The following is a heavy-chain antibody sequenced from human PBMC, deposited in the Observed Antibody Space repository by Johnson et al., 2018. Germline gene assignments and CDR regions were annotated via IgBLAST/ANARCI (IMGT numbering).Heavy chain of an antibody. J-gene: IGHJ3*02. CDR1: GFSFSSYS. CDR2: IWYDGSNK. CDR3: ARKGPNHAFDI. V-gene: IGHV3-33*01. Sequence: QVQLQESGGGVVQPGTSXRPSCAASGFSFSSYSMDWVRQAPGKGREWVAVIWYDGSNKYLLDSGKGRVSISRDNSRKTLYLEMNSLRVEDTAVYYCARKGPNHAFDIWGQGKMVTVSS. D-gene: IGHD2-8*01.